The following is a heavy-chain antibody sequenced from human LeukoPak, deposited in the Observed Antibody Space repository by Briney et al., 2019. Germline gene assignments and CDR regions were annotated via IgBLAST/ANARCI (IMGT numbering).Heavy chain of an antibody. CDR2: INHSGST. Sequence: SETLSLTCAVYGGSFSGYYWSWIRQPPGKGLEWIGEINHSGSTNYNPSLKSRVTISVDTSKNQFSLKLSSVTAADTAVYCCARGLRGDYDSSGYSYFDYWGQGTLVSVSS. CDR1: GGSFSGYY. V-gene: IGHV4-34*01. D-gene: IGHD3-22*01. CDR3: ARGLRGDYDSSGYSYFDY. J-gene: IGHJ4*02.